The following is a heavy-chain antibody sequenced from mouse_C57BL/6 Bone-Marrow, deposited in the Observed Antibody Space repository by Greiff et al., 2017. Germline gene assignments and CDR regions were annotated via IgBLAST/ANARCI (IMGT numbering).Heavy chain of an antibody. V-gene: IGHV1-81*01. CDR2: IYPRSGNT. Sequence: QVHVKQSGAELARPGASVKLSCKASGYTFTSYGISWVKQRTGQGLEWIGEIYPRSGNTYYNEKFKGKATLTADKSSSTAYMELRSLTSEDSAVYFCAKRDSYWYFDVWGTGTTVTVSS. CDR3: AKRDSYWYFDV. CDR1: GYTFTSYG. J-gene: IGHJ1*03.